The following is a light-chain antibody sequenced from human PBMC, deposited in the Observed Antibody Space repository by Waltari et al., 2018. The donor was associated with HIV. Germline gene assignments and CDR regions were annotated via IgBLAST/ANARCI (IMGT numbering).Light chain of an antibody. CDR3: QQYKTYPFT. CDR1: QGIGTS. CDR2: AAS. V-gene: IGKV1-16*02. Sequence: DTQVTQSPPSLSATVGDRVTITCRASQGIGTSLAWFLQRPGKAPKPLIYAASTLQTGVPTKCSGYGYGTDFTLTISSLQPEDLGTYYCQQYKTYPFTFGPGTKVDI. J-gene: IGKJ3*01.